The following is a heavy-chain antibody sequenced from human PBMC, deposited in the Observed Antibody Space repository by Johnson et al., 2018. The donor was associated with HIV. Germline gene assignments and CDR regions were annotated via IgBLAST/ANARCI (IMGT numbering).Heavy chain of an antibody. CDR2: ISWNSGSI. Sequence: LVESGGGLVQPGRSLRLSCAASGFTFDDYAMHWVRQAPGKGLDWVSGISWNSGSIGYADSVKGRFTISRDNAKNSLYLQMNSLRAEDTALYYCAKDMKGVISSDAFDIWGQGTMVTVSS. D-gene: IGHD3-10*01. J-gene: IGHJ3*02. CDR1: GFTFDDYA. V-gene: IGHV3-9*01. CDR3: AKDMKGVISSDAFDI.